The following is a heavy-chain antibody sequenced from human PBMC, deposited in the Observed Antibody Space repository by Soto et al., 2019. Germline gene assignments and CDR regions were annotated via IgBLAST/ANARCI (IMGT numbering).Heavy chain of an antibody. D-gene: IGHD6-19*01. Sequence: SETLSLTCAVYGGSFSGYYWSWIRQPPGKGLEWIGEINHSGSTNYNPSLKSRVTISVDTSKNQFSLKLSSVTAADTAVYYCASLSISSGWPPIVDYWGQGTLVTVSS. CDR1: GGSFSGYY. CDR2: INHSGST. V-gene: IGHV4-34*01. CDR3: ASLSISSGWPPIVDY. J-gene: IGHJ4*02.